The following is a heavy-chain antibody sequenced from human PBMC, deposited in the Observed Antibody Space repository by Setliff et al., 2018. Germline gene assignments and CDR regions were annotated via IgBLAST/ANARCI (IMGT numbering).Heavy chain of an antibody. CDR1: GFTFSTYS. CDR3: VNHNPARRAFDGTPLDK. J-gene: IGHJ4*02. Sequence: GGSLRLSCAASGFTFSTYSMSWVRQAPGKGLEWVSAISGDSIYIYYGDSVKGRFIISRDNSKNTLYLQMRSLRAEDTAIYYCVNHNPARRAFDGTPLDKWGQGVLVTVSS. V-gene: IGHV3-23*01. D-gene: IGHD1-1*01. CDR2: ISGDSIYI.